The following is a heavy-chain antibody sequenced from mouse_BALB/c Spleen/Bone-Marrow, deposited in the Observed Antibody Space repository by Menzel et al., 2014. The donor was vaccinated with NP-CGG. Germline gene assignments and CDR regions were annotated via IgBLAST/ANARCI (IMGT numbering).Heavy chain of an antibody. J-gene: IGHJ2*01. D-gene: IGHD1-1*01. CDR1: GYTFTNYW. Sequence: QVQLQQSGAELAKPGASVKMSCKASGYTFTNYWMHWVKQRPGQGLEWIGYINPSTGYTEYNQKFKDKATLTADKSSSTAYMQLSSLTSEDSAVYYCARIYYYGRDYWGQGPTLTVSS. V-gene: IGHV1-7*01. CDR2: INPSTGYT. CDR3: ARIYYYGRDY.